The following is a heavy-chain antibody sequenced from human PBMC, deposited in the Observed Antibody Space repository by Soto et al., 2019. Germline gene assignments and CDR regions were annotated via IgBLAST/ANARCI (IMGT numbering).Heavy chain of an antibody. J-gene: IGHJ6*02. D-gene: IGHD3-10*01. V-gene: IGHV6-1*01. CDR2: TYYTSKWNN. CDR1: GDRDASPRAV. Sequence: YTRSLPGVMRGDRDASPRAVRSATSESPSRAFEWLGRTYYTSKWNNDYALSVKSRITINPDTSKNQFSLHLYSVTPEDTAVYYCTGITWFRGMDVWGQGTPVTVSS. CDR3: TGITWFRGMDV.